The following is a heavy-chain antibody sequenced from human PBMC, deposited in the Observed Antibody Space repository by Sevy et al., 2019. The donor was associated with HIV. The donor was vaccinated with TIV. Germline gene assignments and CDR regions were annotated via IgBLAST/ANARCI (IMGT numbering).Heavy chain of an antibody. CDR2: IYYSGST. CDR1: GGSISSYY. Sequence: SETLSLTCTVSGGSISSYYWSWIRQPPGKGLEWIGYIYYSGSTNYNPSPKSRVTISVDTSKNQFSLKLSSVTAADTAVYYCASSGYSSSWYVGGAYYYYYMDVWGKGTTVTVSS. D-gene: IGHD6-13*01. CDR3: ASSGYSSSWYVGGAYYYYYMDV. J-gene: IGHJ6*03. V-gene: IGHV4-59*01.